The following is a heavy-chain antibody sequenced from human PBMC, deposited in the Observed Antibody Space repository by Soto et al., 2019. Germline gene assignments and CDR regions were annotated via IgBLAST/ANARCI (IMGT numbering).Heavy chain of an antibody. Sequence: EVQLVESGGGLVQPGGSLRLSCAASGFTFSDHYMDWVRQAPGKGMEWVGRTRNKANSYTTEYAASVKGRFTISRDDSKSSLYLQMNSLKTEDRALYYCASVGPYDYWGQGTLVTVSS. D-gene: IGHD3-3*01. CDR3: ASVGPYDY. V-gene: IGHV3-72*01. J-gene: IGHJ4*02. CDR1: GFTFSDHY. CDR2: TRNKANSYTT.